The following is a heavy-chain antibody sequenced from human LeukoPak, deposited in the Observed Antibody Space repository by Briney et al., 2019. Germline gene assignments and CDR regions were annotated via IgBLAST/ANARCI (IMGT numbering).Heavy chain of an antibody. CDR3: ARDPLYSSSWYSFAY. CDR1: GFTFSSYG. D-gene: IGHD6-13*01. Sequence: AGGSLRLSCAASGFTFSSYGMHWVRQAPGKGLEWVAVISYDGSNKYYADSVKGRFTISRDNSKNTLYLQMNSLRAEDTAVYYCARDPLYSSSWYSFAYWGQGTLVTVSS. CDR2: ISYDGSNK. J-gene: IGHJ4*02. V-gene: IGHV3-30*03.